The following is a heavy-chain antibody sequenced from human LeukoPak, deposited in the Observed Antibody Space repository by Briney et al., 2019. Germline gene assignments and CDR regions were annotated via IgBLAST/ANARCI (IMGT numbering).Heavy chain of an antibody. J-gene: IGHJ6*02. CDR2: IWYDGSNK. D-gene: IGHD1-7*01. Sequence: PGRSLRLSCAASGFTFRSYGMHWVRQAPGKGLEWVAVIWYDGSNKYYAYSVKGRFTISRDNSKNTLYLQMNSLRAEDTAVYYCARPSPQLELEYYYGMDVWGQGTTVTVSS. CDR1: GFTFRSYG. V-gene: IGHV3-33*01. CDR3: ARPSPQLELEYYYGMDV.